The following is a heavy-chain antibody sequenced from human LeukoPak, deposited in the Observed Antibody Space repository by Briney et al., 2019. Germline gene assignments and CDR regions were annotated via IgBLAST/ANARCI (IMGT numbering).Heavy chain of an antibody. CDR1: GDSISSSSYY. V-gene: IGHV4-39*01. J-gene: IGHJ4*02. D-gene: IGHD3-3*02. CDR2: IYHSGST. CDR3: ASTSIRTVAAIPFDY. Sequence: PSETLSLTCTVSGDSISSSSYYWGWIRQPPGKGLEWIGYIYHSGSTYYNPSLSSRVTISVDTSKNQFSLKLRSVTAADTAVYYCASTSIRTVAAIPFDYWGQGTLVTVSS.